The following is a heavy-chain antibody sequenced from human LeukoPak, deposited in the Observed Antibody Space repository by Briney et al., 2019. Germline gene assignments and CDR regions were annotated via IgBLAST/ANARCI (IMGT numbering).Heavy chain of an antibody. CDR3: ARGRRGSYGYLYYYYYMDV. CDR2: INHSGST. CDR1: GGSISSSSYY. D-gene: IGHD5-18*01. J-gene: IGHJ6*03. V-gene: IGHV4-39*07. Sequence: PSETLSLTCSVSGGSISSSSYYWSWIRQPPGKGLEWIGEINHSGSTNYNPSLKSRVTISVDTSKNQFSLKLSSVTAADTAVYYCARGRRGSYGYLYYYYYMDVWGKGTTVTVSS.